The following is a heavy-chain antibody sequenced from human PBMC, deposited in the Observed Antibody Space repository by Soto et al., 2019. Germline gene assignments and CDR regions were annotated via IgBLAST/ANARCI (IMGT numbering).Heavy chain of an antibody. V-gene: IGHV1-69*01. CDR1: GGTFSSYA. CDR2: IIPIFGTA. J-gene: IGHJ6*02. Sequence: QVQLVQSGAEVKKPGSSVKVSCKASGGTFSSYAISWVRQAPGQGLEWMGGIIPIFGTANYAQKFQGRVTITADESTSTAYMELSSLRSEDTAVYYCASNLYCSGGSCYDYYYYGMDVWGQGTTVTVSS. D-gene: IGHD2-15*01. CDR3: ASNLYCSGGSCYDYYYYGMDV.